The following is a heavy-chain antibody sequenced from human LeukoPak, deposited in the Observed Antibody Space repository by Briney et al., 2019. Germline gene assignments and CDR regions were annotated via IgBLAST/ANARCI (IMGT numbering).Heavy chain of an antibody. CDR3: AKDVRAVVGKGPFDY. J-gene: IGHJ4*02. D-gene: IGHD6-19*01. CDR2: LSGSADTT. CDR1: EFTFSNYA. Sequence: GGSLRLTCAASEFTFSNYAMGWVRQAPGKGLEWVSGLSGSADTTYYADSVKGRFTISRDNSQNTLYLQMNSLRAEDTAVYYCAKDVRAVVGKGPFDYWGQGTLVTVSS. V-gene: IGHV3-23*01.